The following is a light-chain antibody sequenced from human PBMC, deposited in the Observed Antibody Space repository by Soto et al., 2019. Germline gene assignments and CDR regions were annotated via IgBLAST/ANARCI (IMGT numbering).Light chain of an antibody. CDR1: QSVGTT. CDR2: GAS. Sequence: EIVVTQSPATLSVSPGERATLSCRASQSVGTTFAWYQQRPGQPPRLLIYGASTRATDIPARFSGSGSGTEFTLAISSLQSEDFALYYCQQYKDWPLTFGGGTKVEIK. J-gene: IGKJ4*01. V-gene: IGKV3-15*01. CDR3: QQYKDWPLT.